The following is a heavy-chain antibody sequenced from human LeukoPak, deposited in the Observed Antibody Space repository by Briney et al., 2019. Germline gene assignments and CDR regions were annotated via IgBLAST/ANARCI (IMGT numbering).Heavy chain of an antibody. Sequence: SQTLSLTCTVSGGSISSGGYYWSWIRQHPGKGLEWIGYIYYSGSTYYNPSRKSRVTISVDTSKNQFSLKLSSVTAADTAVYYCARVRGYDYYYYYGMDVWGQGTTVTVSS. J-gene: IGHJ6*02. CDR3: ARVRGYDYYYYYGMDV. D-gene: IGHD5-12*01. V-gene: IGHV4-31*03. CDR1: GGSISSGGYY. CDR2: IYYSGST.